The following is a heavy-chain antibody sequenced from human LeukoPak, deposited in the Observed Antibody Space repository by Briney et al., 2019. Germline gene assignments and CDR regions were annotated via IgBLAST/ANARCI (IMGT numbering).Heavy chain of an antibody. D-gene: IGHD4-17*01. CDR3: ARATAGLYYGDYDY. J-gene: IGHJ4*02. V-gene: IGHV3-74*01. CDR1: GFTFSSYW. Sequence: GGSLRLSCAASGFTFSSYWMHWVRQAPGKGLVWVSRINSDGSSTSYADSVKGRFTISRDNAKNTLYLQMNSLRAEDTAVYYCARATAGLYYGDYDYWGQGTLVTVSS. CDR2: INSDGSST.